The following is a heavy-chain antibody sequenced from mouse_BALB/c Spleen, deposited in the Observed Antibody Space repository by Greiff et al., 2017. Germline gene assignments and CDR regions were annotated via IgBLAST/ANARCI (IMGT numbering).Heavy chain of an antibody. Sequence: EVQRVESGGGLVKPGGSLKLSCAASGFAFSSYDMSWVRQTPEKRLEWVAYISSGGGSTYYPDTVTGRFTISRDNAKNTLYMQMSSLKSEDTAMYYCARQRIVTKEFAYWGQGTLVTVSA. CDR3: ARQRIVTKEFAY. CDR1: GFAFSSYD. V-gene: IGHV5-12-1*01. J-gene: IGHJ3*01. CDR2: ISSGGGST. D-gene: IGHD2-5*01.